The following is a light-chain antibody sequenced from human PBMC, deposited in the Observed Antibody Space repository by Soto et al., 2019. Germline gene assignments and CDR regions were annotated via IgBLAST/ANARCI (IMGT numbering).Light chain of an antibody. CDR3: QQYDNWPIT. CDR1: QSAGNF. Sequence: EIVMTQSPATLSVSPGETASLSCRASQSAGNFLAWYQQKPGQAPRLLIYYISTRATGIPARFSGSGSGSEFTLTINSLQSEDSAVYYCQQYDNWPITFGQGTRLEIK. V-gene: IGKV3D-15*01. J-gene: IGKJ5*01. CDR2: YIS.